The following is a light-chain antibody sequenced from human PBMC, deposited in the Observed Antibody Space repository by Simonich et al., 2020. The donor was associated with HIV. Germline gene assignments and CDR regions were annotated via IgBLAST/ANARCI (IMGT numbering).Light chain of an antibody. V-gene: IGKV1-12*01. CDR3: QQANSFPWT. CDR2: AAS. J-gene: IGKJ1*01. Sequence: DIQMTQSPSSVSASVGDRVTITCRASQDISTWLAWYQQKPGKAPKRLIYAASSLQSGVPSRFSGSGSGTDFTLTINRLQSEDFATYFCQQANSFPWTFGQGTKVQIK. CDR1: QDISTW.